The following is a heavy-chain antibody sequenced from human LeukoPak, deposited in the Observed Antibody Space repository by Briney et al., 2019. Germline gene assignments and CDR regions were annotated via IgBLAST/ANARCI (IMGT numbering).Heavy chain of an antibody. CDR3: ARDQYYYDSSGYITDY. Sequence: AASAKVSCKASGYTFTSYYMHLVRQAPGPGLEWMGWINPNSDGTNYAQKFQGRVTMTMDTSISTAYMELSRLRSDDTGAYYCARDQYYYDSSGYITDYGGQGTLVTVSS. J-gene: IGHJ4*02. CDR1: GYTFTSYY. V-gene: IGHV1-2*02. CDR2: INPNSDGT. D-gene: IGHD3-22*01.